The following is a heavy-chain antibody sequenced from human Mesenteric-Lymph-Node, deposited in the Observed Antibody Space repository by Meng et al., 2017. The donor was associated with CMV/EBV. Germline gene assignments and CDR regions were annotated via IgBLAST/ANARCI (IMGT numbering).Heavy chain of an antibody. D-gene: IGHD3-22*01. J-gene: IGHJ4*02. CDR3: ARRGNYDSDYSEY. V-gene: IGHV4-39*01. CDR2: AHHSGTT. Sequence: QLQLQESGLGLVKPSETLSLSCIVSGDSISNSTYYWTWIRQPPGKGLEWIGSAHHSGTTYYNPSLKGRLTISVDTSANLFSLRLTTVTAADTATYYCARRGNYDSDYSEYWGQGTLVTVSS. CDR1: GDSISNSTYY.